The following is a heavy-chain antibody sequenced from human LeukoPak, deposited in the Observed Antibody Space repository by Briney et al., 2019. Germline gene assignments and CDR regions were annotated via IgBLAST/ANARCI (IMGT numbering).Heavy chain of an antibody. J-gene: IGHJ4*02. CDR1: GFTFSSYS. Sequence: GGSLRLSCAASGFTFSSYSFNWVRQAPGRGLQWVSSISNTANYIYYADSVKGRFTISRDNAKNSLYLQMNSLRAEDTAVYYCARGRPHGNDYWGQGTLVTVSS. CDR2: ISNTANYI. D-gene: IGHD4-23*01. V-gene: IGHV3-21*01. CDR3: ARGRPHGNDY.